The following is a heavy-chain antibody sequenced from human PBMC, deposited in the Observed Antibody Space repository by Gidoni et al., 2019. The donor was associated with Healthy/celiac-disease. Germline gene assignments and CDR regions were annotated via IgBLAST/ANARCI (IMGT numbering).Heavy chain of an antibody. CDR2: IKPDGSEK. CDR1: GFTFSSFW. CDR3: ARRGDDFDY. J-gene: IGHJ4*02. V-gene: IGHV3-7*01. Sequence: EVQLVESGGGLVQPGGSLRLSCAASGFTFSSFWMSWVRQAPGKGLEWVANIKPDGSEKYYVDSGKGRFTISRGNAKNSLYLQMNSLRAEDTAVYYCARRGDDFDYWGQGTLVTVSS. D-gene: IGHD3-10*01.